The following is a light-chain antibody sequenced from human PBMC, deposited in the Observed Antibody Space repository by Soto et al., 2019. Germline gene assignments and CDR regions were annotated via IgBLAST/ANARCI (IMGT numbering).Light chain of an antibody. CDR2: AVS. V-gene: IGKV1D-12*01. CDR1: QGINSW. CDR3: PQAHSLPLT. J-gene: IGKJ4*01. Sequence: DIPMTHSPSSVSASLGDIVTITCRASQGINSWLACYQHKPGKSSTFLIYAVSSWQSGVLSRFSGRGSGTDLTLTTSSLQPDDFATYYCPQAHSLPLTFGGETKVAIE.